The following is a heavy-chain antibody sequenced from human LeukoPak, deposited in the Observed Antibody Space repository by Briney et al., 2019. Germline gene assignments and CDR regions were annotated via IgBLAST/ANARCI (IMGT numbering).Heavy chain of an antibody. CDR1: GYTFTSYG. J-gene: IGHJ4*02. CDR3: ARDGAPYDYVWGSYRYPDYFDY. Sequence: ASVKVSCKASGYTFTSYGISWVRQAPGQGLEWMGWISAYNGNTNYAQKLQGRVIMTTDTSTSTAYMELRSLRSDDTAVYYCARDGAPYDYVWGSYRYPDYFDYWGQGTLVTVSS. V-gene: IGHV1-18*01. D-gene: IGHD3-16*02. CDR2: ISAYNGNT.